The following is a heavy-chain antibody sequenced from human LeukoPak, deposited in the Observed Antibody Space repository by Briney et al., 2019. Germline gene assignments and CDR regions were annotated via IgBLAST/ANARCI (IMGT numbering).Heavy chain of an antibody. D-gene: IGHD3-22*01. CDR3: AGGDSSGYYRDYYYMDV. CDR2: IIPIVGTA. V-gene: IGHV1-69*06. J-gene: IGHJ6*03. Sequence: GASVKVSCKASGGTFSNYAISWVRQAPGQGLEWMGGIIPIVGTANYAQKFQGRITITADKSTSTAYMEMSRLRSEDTAMYYCAGGDSSGYYRDYYYMDVWGKGTTVTVSS. CDR1: GGTFSNYA.